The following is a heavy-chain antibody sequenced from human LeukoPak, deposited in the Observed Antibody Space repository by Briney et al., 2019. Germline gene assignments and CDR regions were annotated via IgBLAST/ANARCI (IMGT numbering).Heavy chain of an antibody. D-gene: IGHD6-13*01. Sequence: GASVKVSCKASGGTFSSYAISWVRQAPGQGLEWMGGIIPIFGTANYAQKFQGRVTITADESTNTAYMELSSLRSEDTAVYYCARVAAGTFFLLNYWGQGTLVTVSS. CDR2: IIPIFGTA. CDR1: GGTFSSYA. CDR3: ARVAAGTFFLLNY. J-gene: IGHJ4*02. V-gene: IGHV1-69*13.